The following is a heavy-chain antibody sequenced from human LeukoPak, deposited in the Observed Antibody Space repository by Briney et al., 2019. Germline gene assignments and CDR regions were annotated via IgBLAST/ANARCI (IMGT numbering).Heavy chain of an antibody. CDR1: GFTFSSYA. D-gene: IGHD4-23*01. V-gene: IGHV3-30-3*01. Sequence: GGSLRLSCAASGFTFSSYAMHWVRQAPGKGLEWVAVISYDGSNKYYADSVKGRFTISRDNSKNTLYLQMNSLRAEDTAVYYCASPPARWSVVLDAFDIWGQGTMVTVSS. J-gene: IGHJ3*02. CDR2: ISYDGSNK. CDR3: ASPPARWSVVLDAFDI.